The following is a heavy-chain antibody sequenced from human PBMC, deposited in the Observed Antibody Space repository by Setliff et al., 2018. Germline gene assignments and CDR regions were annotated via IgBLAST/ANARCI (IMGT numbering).Heavy chain of an antibody. J-gene: IGHJ4*02. CDR3: ARGNSNYYLFDY. Sequence: SVKVSCKTSGGTFNSYGIDWVRQAPGQGLEWMGRSIPISGTTKYAQKFQGRVTMTTDTSTSTAYMELRSLRSDDTAVYYCARGNSNYYLFDYWGQGTLVTVSS. V-gene: IGHV1-69*05. CDR2: SIPISGTT. CDR1: GGTFNSYG. D-gene: IGHD4-4*01.